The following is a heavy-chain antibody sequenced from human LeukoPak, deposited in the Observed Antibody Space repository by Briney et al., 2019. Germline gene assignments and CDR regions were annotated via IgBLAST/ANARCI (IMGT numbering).Heavy chain of an antibody. CDR1: GGSISSGGYS. Sequence: PSETLSLTCAVSGGSISSGGYSWSWIRQPPGKGLEWIGYIYHSGSTYYNPSLKSRVTISVDRSKNQFSLKLSSVTAADTAVYYCARGCCSGGSCKKSDAFDIWGQGTMVTVSS. CDR3: ARGCCSGGSCKKSDAFDI. D-gene: IGHD2-15*01. V-gene: IGHV4-30-2*01. CDR2: IYHSGST. J-gene: IGHJ3*02.